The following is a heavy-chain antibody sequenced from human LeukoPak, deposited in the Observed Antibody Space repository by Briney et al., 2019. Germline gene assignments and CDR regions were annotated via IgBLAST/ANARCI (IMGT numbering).Heavy chain of an antibody. Sequence: GGSLRLSCGVSGIPLSNYGMSWVRQAPGKGLEWVAGLSGSAGGPNGADSVKGRVHISRDNYKNTLVLQTDRLRAEDTAVYFCAKRGVVVRVFLVGFHKEAYYFDSWGQGAQVTVSS. D-gene: IGHD3-16*02. CDR2: LSGSAGGP. CDR3: AKRGVVVRVFLVGFHKEAYYFDS. V-gene: IGHV3-23*01. J-gene: IGHJ4*02. CDR1: GIPLSNYG.